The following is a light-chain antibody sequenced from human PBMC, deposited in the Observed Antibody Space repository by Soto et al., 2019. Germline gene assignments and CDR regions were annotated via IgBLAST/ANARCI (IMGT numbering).Light chain of an antibody. J-gene: IGLJ1*01. CDR2: DVS. CDR1: SSDVGGYNY. Sequence: QSALTQPASVSGSPGQSITISCTGTSSDVGGYNYVSWYQQHPGKAPKLMIYDVSNRPSGVSNRFSGSKSGNTASLTISGRQADDDADYYCISYTSSSTLYVFGTGTKVTVL. V-gene: IGLV2-14*01. CDR3: ISYTSSSTLYV.